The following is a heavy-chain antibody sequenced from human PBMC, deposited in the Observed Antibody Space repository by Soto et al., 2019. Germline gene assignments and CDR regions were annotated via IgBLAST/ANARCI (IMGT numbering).Heavy chain of an antibody. CDR2: ISGSGVTT. J-gene: IGHJ6*03. D-gene: IGHD5-12*01. Sequence: GGSLRLSCAASGFTFSNYAMTWVRQAPGKGLEWVSAISGSGVTTFYADSVKGRFAISRDNSKNTLYMQMNSLRAEDTALYYCAKGLPGYYYYYMDVWGKGTTVTVSS. V-gene: IGHV3-23*01. CDR3: AKGLPGYYYYYMDV. CDR1: GFTFSNYA.